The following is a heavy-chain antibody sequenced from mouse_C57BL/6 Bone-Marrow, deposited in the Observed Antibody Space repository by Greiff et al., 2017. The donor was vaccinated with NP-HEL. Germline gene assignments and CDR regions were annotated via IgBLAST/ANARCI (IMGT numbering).Heavy chain of an antibody. CDR3: ARGDYYGSSCRWYFDV. Sequence: VQLQQSDAELVKPGASVKISCKVSGYTFTDHTIHWMKQRPEQGLEWIGYIYPRDGSTKYNEKFKGKATLTADKSSSTAYMQINSLTSEDSAVYLCARGDYYGSSCRWYFDVWGTGTTVTVSS. V-gene: IGHV1-78*01. CDR1: GYTFTDHT. D-gene: IGHD1-1*01. CDR2: IYPRDGST. J-gene: IGHJ1*03.